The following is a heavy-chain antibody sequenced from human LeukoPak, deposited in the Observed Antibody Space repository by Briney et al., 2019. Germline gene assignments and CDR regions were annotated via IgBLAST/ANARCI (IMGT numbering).Heavy chain of an antibody. Sequence: PGGSLKLSCAASGFTFSSYGMHWVRQAPGKGLEWVAFIRYDGTNKYYADSVKGRFTISRDNAKNSLYLQMNSLRAEDTAVYYCAMRQSLLHWGQGTLVTVSS. CDR3: AMRQSLLH. J-gene: IGHJ4*02. D-gene: IGHD2-15*01. V-gene: IGHV3-30*02. CDR1: GFTFSSYG. CDR2: IRYDGTNK.